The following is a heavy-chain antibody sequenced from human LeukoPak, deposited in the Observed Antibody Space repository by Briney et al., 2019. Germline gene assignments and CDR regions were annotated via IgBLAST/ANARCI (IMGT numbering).Heavy chain of an antibody. D-gene: IGHD6-19*01. CDR1: GGSISSSSYY. J-gene: IGHJ4*02. Sequence: SETLSLTCSVSGGSISSSSYYWGWIRQPPGKGLEWIGYLVFGGSTNYDPSLKSRVTISSDTSKNQLSLKLTSVTAADTAVYYCARAGGGWSFDYLGQGTLVTFSS. CDR2: LVFGGST. V-gene: IGHV4-61*05. CDR3: ARAGGGWSFDY.